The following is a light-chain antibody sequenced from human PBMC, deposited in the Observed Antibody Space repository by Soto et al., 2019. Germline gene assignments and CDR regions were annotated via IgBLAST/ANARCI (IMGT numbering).Light chain of an antibody. CDR3: QQYGSSPSWT. CDR1: QSVSSSY. CDR2: GAS. J-gene: IGKJ1*01. V-gene: IGKV3-20*01. Sequence: EIVSTQSPGTLSLSPGERATLSCRASQSVSSSYLAWYQQKPGQAPRLLIYGASSRATGIPDRFSGSGSGTDFTLTISRLEPEDFAVYYCQQYGSSPSWTFGQGTKWISN.